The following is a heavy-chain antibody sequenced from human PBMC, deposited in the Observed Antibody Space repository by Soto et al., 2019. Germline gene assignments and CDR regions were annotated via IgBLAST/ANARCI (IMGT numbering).Heavy chain of an antibody. J-gene: IGHJ6*03. CDR3: ARGTTVTDFLMDV. CDR1: GFAFSRHA. D-gene: IGHD4-4*01. CDR2: IWYDGSNK. Sequence: QVQLVESGGGEVKPVGSLRLSCAASGFAFSRHAIQWVRQTPGKGLEWVAGIWYDGSNKYYADSVKGRFTISRDNSKNTVYLQMDSLRAEDTAVFYCARGTTVTDFLMDVWGAGTTVTVSS. V-gene: IGHV3-33*01.